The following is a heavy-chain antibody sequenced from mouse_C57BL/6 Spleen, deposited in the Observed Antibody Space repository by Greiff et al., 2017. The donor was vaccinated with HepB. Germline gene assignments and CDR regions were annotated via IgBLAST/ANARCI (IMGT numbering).Heavy chain of an antibody. Sequence: VQLQQPGAELVKPGASVKLSCKASGYTFTSYWMHWVKQRPGQGLEWIGMIHPNSGSTNYNEKFKSKATLTVDKSSSTAYMQLSSLTSEDSAVYYCANYYYGSSYTGHCYWGQGTTLTVSS. CDR3: ANYYYGSSYTGHCY. J-gene: IGHJ2*01. V-gene: IGHV1-64*01. CDR1: GYTFTSYW. CDR2: IHPNSGST. D-gene: IGHD1-1*01.